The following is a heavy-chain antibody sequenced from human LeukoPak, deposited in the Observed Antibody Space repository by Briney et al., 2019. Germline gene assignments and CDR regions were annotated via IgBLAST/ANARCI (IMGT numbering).Heavy chain of an antibody. D-gene: IGHD2-8*01. CDR3: AKDIVLMVYGGIDY. J-gene: IGHJ4*02. V-gene: IGHV3-23*01. Sequence: GGSLRLSCAASGFTFSSYAMSWVRQAPGKGLEWVSAISGRGGSTYYADSVKGRFTISRDNSKNTLYLQMNSLRAEDTAVYYCAKDIVLMVYGGIDYWGQGTLVTVSS. CDR1: GFTFSSYA. CDR2: ISGRGGST.